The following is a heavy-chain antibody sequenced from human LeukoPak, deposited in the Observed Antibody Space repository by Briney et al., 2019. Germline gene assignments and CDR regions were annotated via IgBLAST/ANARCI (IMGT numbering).Heavy chain of an antibody. CDR1: GFSLSTSGVA. CDR2: IYWNEDE. V-gene: IGHV2-5*01. Sequence: SGPTLVNPTQTLTLTCTFSGFSLSTSGVAVGWIRQPSGKALEWLALIYWNEDEHYSPSLKSRLAITKDTSKNQVVLTMTHMDPVDTATYYCVHRIRGYYFDYWGQGTLVTISS. CDR3: VHRIRGYYFDY. J-gene: IGHJ4*02.